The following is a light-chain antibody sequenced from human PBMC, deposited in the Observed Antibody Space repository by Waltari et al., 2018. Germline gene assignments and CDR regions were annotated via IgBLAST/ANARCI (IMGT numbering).Light chain of an antibody. J-gene: IGKJ1*01. V-gene: IGKV3-20*01. Sequence: EIVLTQSPGTLSLSPGERATLPCRASQSVSGTYLAWYQQKPGQAPRLLIYGASFRATGIPDRFSGSGSGTDFTLTISRLEPEDFAVYYCQQYGSSPKTFGQGTKVEIK. CDR3: QQYGSSPKT. CDR1: QSVSGTY. CDR2: GAS.